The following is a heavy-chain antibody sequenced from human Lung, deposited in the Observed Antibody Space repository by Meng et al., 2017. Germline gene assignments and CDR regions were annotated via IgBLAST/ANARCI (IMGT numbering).Heavy chain of an antibody. CDR3: ARALGLTTMKTY. CDR2: IIPLFDTT. D-gene: IGHD3-22*01. CDR1: GGTFSSSA. Sequence: QVQLVQSGAEVKKPGSSVKVSCKASGGTFSSSAISWVRQAPGQGLEWMGGIIPLFDTTHYAQNFQGRVSITADESTRTAYMELSSLRSEDTAVYYCARALGLTTMKTYWGQGTLVTVSS. V-gene: IGHV1-69*01. J-gene: IGHJ4*02.